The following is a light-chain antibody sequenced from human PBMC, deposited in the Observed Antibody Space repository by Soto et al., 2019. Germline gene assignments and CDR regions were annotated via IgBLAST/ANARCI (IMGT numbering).Light chain of an antibody. V-gene: IGLV2-14*01. J-gene: IGLJ3*02. Sequence: QSALTQPASVSASPGQSITISCTGGKNDIGSSDYVSWYQQHPGKAPKLIIYGVSNRPSGTSDRFSGSKSGNTACLTISGLQADDEADYYCSSSTSSNTLVFGGGTNLTVL. CDR1: KNDIGSSDY. CDR2: GVS. CDR3: SSSTSSNTLV.